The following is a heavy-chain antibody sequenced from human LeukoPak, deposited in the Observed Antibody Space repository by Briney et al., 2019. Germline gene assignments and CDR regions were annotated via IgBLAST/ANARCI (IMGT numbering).Heavy chain of an antibody. CDR3: ARGDIVVVPAANHDAFDV. V-gene: IGHV1-46*01. CDR1: GYTFTSYY. CDR2: INPSGGST. J-gene: IGHJ3*01. D-gene: IGHD2-2*01. Sequence: ASVKVSCKASGYTFTSYYMHWVRQAPGQELEWMGIINPSGGSTSYAQKFQGRVTMTRDMSTSTVYMELSSLRSEDTAVYYCARGDIVVVPAANHDAFDVWGQGTMVTVSS.